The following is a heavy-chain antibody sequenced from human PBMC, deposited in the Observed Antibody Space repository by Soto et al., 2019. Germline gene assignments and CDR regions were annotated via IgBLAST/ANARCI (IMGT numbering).Heavy chain of an antibody. Sequence: PGGSLRLSCAASGFTFSSYAMSWVRQAPGKGLEWVSAISGSGGSTYYADSVKGRFTISRDNSKNTLYLQMNSLRAEDTAVYYCAKGPGGAVAAPPGWFDPWGQGTLVTVSS. CDR1: GFTFSSYA. CDR2: ISGSGGST. V-gene: IGHV3-23*01. CDR3: AKGPGGAVAAPPGWFDP. J-gene: IGHJ5*02. D-gene: IGHD6-19*01.